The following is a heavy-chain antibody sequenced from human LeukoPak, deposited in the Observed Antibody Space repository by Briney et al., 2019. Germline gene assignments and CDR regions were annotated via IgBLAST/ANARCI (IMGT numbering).Heavy chain of an antibody. CDR2: VSGSGDVA. CDR3: ARDLQFMDV. V-gene: IGHV3-23*01. J-gene: IGHJ6*03. D-gene: IGHD5-24*01. CDR1: GFTFTSHA. Sequence: PGGSLRLSCAASGFTFTSHAMSWVRQAPGKGLEWVSVVSGSGDVAFYADSVKGRFTLSRDNSKNTLSLQMNSLRTEDTAIYYCARDLQFMDVWGKGTTVTVSS.